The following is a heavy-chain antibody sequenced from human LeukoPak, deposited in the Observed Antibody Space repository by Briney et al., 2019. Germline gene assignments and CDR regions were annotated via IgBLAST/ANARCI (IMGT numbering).Heavy chain of an antibody. CDR3: ARGRLDYYGSGSYPSPFDY. V-gene: IGHV4-59*01. J-gene: IGHJ4*02. D-gene: IGHD3-10*01. CDR2: IYYSGST. Sequence: PSETLSLTCTVSGGSISSYYWSWIRQPPGKGLEWIGYIYYSGSTNYNPSLKSRVTISVDTSKNQFSLKLSSVTAAGTAVYYCARGRLDYYGSGSYPSPFDYWGQGTLVTVSS. CDR1: GGSISSYY.